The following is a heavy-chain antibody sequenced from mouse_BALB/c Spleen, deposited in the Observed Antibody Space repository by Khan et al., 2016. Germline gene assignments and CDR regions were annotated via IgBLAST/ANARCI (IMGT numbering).Heavy chain of an antibody. Sequence: EVKLEESGPGLVKPSQSLSLTCTVTGYSITSDYAWNWIRQFPGNKLEWMGYISYSGSTSYNPSLKSRISITRDTSKNQFFLQLNSVTTEDTATXYCARGYYYGKGYFDYWGQGTTLTVSS. CDR2: ISYSGST. D-gene: IGHD1-1*01. CDR3: ARGYYYGKGYFDY. V-gene: IGHV3-2*02. CDR1: GYSITSDYA. J-gene: IGHJ2*01.